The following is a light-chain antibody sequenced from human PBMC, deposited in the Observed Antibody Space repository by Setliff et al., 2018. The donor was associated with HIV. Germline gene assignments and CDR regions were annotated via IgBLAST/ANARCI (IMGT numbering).Light chain of an antibody. CDR3: SSYTSSTPLYV. J-gene: IGLJ1*01. CDR1: SSDVGGYNY. V-gene: IGLV2-14*03. CDR2: DVS. Sequence: QSALTQPASVSGSPGQSITISCTGTSSDVGGYNYVSWYQQHPGKAPKLMISDVSNRPSGVSNRFSGSKSGNTASLTISGLQAEDEAYYYCSSYTSSTPLYVFGTGTKVTVL.